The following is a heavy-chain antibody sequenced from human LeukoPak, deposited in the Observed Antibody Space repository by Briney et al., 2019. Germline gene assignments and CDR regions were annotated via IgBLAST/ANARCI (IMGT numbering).Heavy chain of an antibody. D-gene: IGHD6-19*01. J-gene: IGHJ6*04. CDR2: ISSSSSTI. CDR3: ARVWAVARPWDV. CDR1: GFTFSSYS. V-gene: IGHV3-48*01. Sequence: GGSLRLSCAASGFTFSSYSMNWVRQAPGKGLEWVSYISSSSSTIYYADSVKGRFTISRDNAKNSLYLQMNSLRAEDTAVYYCARVWAVARPWDVWGKGTTVTVSS.